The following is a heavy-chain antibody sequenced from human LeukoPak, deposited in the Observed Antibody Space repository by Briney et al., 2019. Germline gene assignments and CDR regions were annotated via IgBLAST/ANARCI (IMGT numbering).Heavy chain of an antibody. Sequence: ASVKVSCKASGYTFTSYYMHWVRQAPGQGLEWMGIINPSGGSTSYAQKFQGRVTMTRDMSTSTVYMELSSLRSEDTAVYYCARAGTITGTTVPAFDYWGQGTLVTVSS. CDR1: GYTFTSYY. D-gene: IGHD1-20*01. V-gene: IGHV1-46*01. CDR2: INPSGGST. CDR3: ARAGTITGTTVPAFDY. J-gene: IGHJ4*02.